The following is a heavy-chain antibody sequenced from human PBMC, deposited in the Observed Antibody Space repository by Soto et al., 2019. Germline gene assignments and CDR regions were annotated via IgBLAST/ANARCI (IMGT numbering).Heavy chain of an antibody. CDR2: VYFSGNT. J-gene: IGHJ5*02. CDR3: GSVRPSGYVLS. D-gene: IGHD6-25*01. CDR1: GGSLSSNY. V-gene: IGHV4-59*01. Sequence: LSLTCTVSGGSLSSNYWTWIRQSPGKGLEWIGYVYFSGNTNYNPSLKSRVTISIDTSKNQFSLRLASVTAADTAFYYCGSVRPSGYVLSWGQGTLVTVSS.